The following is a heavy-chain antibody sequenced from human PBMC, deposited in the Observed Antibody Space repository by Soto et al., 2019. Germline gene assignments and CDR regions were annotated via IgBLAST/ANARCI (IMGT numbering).Heavy chain of an antibody. CDR2: IDPSDSYT. D-gene: IGHD2-15*01. Sequence: VDSLKISCTGSVYSFTRYWISWVRQMPGKGLEWMGRIDPSDSYTNYSPSFQGHVTISADKSISTAYLQWSSLKASDTAMYYCARLGYCSGGSCYVIDYWGQGTLVTVSS. CDR1: VYSFTRYW. CDR3: ARLGYCSGGSCYVIDY. J-gene: IGHJ4*02. V-gene: IGHV5-10-1*01.